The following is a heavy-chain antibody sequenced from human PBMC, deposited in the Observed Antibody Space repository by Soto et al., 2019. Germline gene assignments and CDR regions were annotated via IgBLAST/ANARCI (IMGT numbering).Heavy chain of an antibody. D-gene: IGHD3-16*01. J-gene: IGHJ5*02. CDR2: IYYSGST. CDR1: GGSISSGDYY. CDR3: ARVLSRTRLKYNWFDP. Sequence: ASETLSLTCAVSGGSISSGDYYWSWIRQPPGKGLEWIGYIYYSGSTYYNPSLKSRVTISVDTSKNQFSLKLSSVTAADTAVYYCARVLSRTRLKYNWFDPWGQGTLVTVSS. V-gene: IGHV4-30-4*01.